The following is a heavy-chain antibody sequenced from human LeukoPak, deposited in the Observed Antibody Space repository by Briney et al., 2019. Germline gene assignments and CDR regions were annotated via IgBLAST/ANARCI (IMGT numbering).Heavy chain of an antibody. V-gene: IGHV3-33*01. Sequence: PGGSLRFSCAASGFTFSSYGMHWVRQAPGKGLEWVAVIWYDGSNKYYADSVKGRFTISRDNSKNTLYLQMNSLRAEDTAVYYCARASGYSYGFLDYWGQGTLVTVSS. CDR2: IWYDGSNK. CDR1: GFTFSSYG. CDR3: ARASGYSYGFLDY. D-gene: IGHD5-18*01. J-gene: IGHJ4*02.